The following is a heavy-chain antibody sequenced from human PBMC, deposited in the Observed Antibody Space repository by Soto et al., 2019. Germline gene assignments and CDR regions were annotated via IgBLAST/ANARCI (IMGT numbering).Heavy chain of an antibody. CDR3: ARGVSGSYPCDY. V-gene: IGHV1-8*01. D-gene: IGHD1-26*01. CDR2: MNPNSGNT. CDR1: GYTFTSYD. J-gene: IGHJ4*02. Sequence: ASVKVSCKASGYTFTSYDINWVRQATGQGLEWMGWMNPNSGNTGYAQKFQGRVTMTRNTSISTAYMELSSLGSEDTAVYYCARGVSGSYPCDYWGQGTLVTVSS.